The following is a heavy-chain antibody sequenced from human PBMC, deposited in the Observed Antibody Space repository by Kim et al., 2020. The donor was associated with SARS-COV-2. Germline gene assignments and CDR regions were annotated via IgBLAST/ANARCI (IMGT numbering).Heavy chain of an antibody. CDR3: ARAGVQLWLRDVPYFDY. J-gene: IGHJ4*02. D-gene: IGHD5-18*01. V-gene: IGHV4-59*01. Sequence: SETLSLTCTVSGGSISSYYWSWIRQPPGKGLEWIGYIYYSGSTNYNPSLKSRVTISVDTSKNQFSLKLSSVTAADTAVYYCARAGVQLWLRDVPYFDYWGQGTLVTVSS. CDR1: GGSISSYY. CDR2: IYYSGST.